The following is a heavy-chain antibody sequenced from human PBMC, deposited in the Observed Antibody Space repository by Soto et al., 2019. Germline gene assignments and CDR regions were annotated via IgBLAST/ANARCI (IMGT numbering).Heavy chain of an antibody. D-gene: IGHD3-16*02. J-gene: IGHJ6*03. CDR2: IYYSGST. CDR1: GGSISSRSYY. V-gene: IGHV4-39*01. CDR3: ANIYVGVLSSYYYYYMDV. Sequence: QLQLQESGPGLVKSSETLSLTCTVSGGSISSRSYYWGWIRQPPGKGLEWIGTIYYSGSTFYNPSLNSLVTISVDTSKNQFSLKLSSMTAADTAVYYCANIYVGVLSSYYYYYMDVWGKGTTVTVSS.